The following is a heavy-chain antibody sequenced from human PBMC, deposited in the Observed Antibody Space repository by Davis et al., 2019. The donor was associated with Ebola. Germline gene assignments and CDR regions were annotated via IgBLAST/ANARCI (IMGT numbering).Heavy chain of an antibody. J-gene: IGHJ6*02. CDR1: GFTFSNAW. D-gene: IGHD6-13*01. CDR3: TTDNLVAALGTLVSGDYFFGMDV. Sequence: GGSLRLSCTASGFTFSNAWMNWVRQAPGKGLEWVGRSKGESDGGTTDYAEPVKGRFTISRDDSKKLVYLQMNSLKTDDTAVYYCTTDNLVAALGTLVSGDYFFGMDVWGQGTTVTVSS. CDR2: SKGESDGGTT. V-gene: IGHV3-15*07.